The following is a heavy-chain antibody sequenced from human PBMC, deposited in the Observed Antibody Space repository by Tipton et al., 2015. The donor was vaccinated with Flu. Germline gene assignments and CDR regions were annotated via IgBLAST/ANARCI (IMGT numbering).Heavy chain of an antibody. J-gene: IGHJ4*02. Sequence: TLSLTCTVSGGSISSYYWSWIRQPAGKGLEWIGRIYSSGSTSYNPSLKSRVTMSVDTAENQFSPRLSSVTAADTAVYYCARSVTYYYDSSGSTFDYWGQGTLVTVSS. CDR1: GGSISSYY. V-gene: IGHV4-4*07. CDR2: IYSSGST. D-gene: IGHD6-19*01. CDR3: ARSVTYYYDSSGSTFDY.